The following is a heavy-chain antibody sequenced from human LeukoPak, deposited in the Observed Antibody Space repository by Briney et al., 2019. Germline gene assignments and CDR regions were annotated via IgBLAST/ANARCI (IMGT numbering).Heavy chain of an antibody. V-gene: IGHV3-23*01. CDR3: AKWPEGAMDYFDY. CDR2: ISGDGTRT. J-gene: IGHJ4*02. D-gene: IGHD3-16*01. CDR1: GFSFSSYA. Sequence: GGSLRLSCAASGFSFSSYAMTWARQAPVKGLEWVSAISGDGTRTYYADSVKGRFTISRDNSKNTLYLEMSSLRVEDTAIYYCAKWPEGAMDYFDYWVQGTLVTVSS.